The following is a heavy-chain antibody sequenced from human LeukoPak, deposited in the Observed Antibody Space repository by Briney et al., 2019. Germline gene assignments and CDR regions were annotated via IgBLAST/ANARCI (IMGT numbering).Heavy chain of an antibody. J-gene: IGHJ3*02. CDR1: GFTFDDYA. Sequence: GGSLRLSCAASGFTFDDYAMHWVRHAPGKGLEWVSGISWNSGSIGYADSVKGRFTISRDNAKNSLYLQMNSLRAEDTALYYCARYRHDAFDIWGQGTMVTVSS. CDR2: ISWNSGSI. CDR3: ARYRHDAFDI. D-gene: IGHD2-2*02. V-gene: IGHV3-9*01.